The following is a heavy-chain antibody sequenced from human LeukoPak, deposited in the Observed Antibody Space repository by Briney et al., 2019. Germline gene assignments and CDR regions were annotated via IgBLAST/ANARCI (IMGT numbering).Heavy chain of an antibody. V-gene: IGHV1-69*13. CDR3: ARDSSGPSY. CDR2: IIPIFGTA. CDR1: GYTFTGYY. Sequence: SVKVSCKASGYTFTGYYMHWVRQAPGRGLEWMGGIIPIFGTANYAQKFQGRVTITADESTSTAYMELSSLRSEDTAVYFCARDSSGPSYWGQGTLVTVSS. J-gene: IGHJ4*02. D-gene: IGHD1-26*01.